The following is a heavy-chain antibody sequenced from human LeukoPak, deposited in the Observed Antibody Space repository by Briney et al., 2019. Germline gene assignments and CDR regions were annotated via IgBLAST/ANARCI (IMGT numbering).Heavy chain of an antibody. J-gene: IGHJ4*02. V-gene: IGHV3-7*01. CDR3: ARDHVVDGLVFDY. D-gene: IGHD2-15*01. Sequence: GGSLRLSCAAPGFTFSSHWMSWARQAPGKGLEWVANINQYGSERNYVDSVKGRFTISRDNAKSSLYLQMNSLRAEDTAIYYCARDHVVDGLVFDYWGQGTLVTVSS. CDR2: INQYGSER. CDR1: GFTFSSHW.